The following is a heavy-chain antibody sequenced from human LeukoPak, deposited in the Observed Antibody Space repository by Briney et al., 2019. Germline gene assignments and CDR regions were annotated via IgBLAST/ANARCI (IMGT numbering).Heavy chain of an antibody. CDR2: INPNSGGT. J-gene: IGHJ5*02. CDR3: ARARGNNWFDP. Sequence: ASVKDSCKASGYTFTGYYMHWVRQAPGQGLEWMGWINPNSGGTNYAQKFQGRVTMTRDTSISTAYMELSRLKSDDTAVYYCARARGNNWFDPWGQGTLVTVSS. V-gene: IGHV1-2*02. CDR1: GYTFTGYY.